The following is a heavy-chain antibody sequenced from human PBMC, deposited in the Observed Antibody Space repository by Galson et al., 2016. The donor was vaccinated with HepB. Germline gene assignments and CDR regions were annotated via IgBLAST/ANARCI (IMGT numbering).Heavy chain of an antibody. Sequence: SLRLSCAASGFTFSSYAMSWVRQAPGKGLEWVSVISGSDGRTDYGDFVKGRFTVSRDNSKNTLHLQMNRLRVEDTAVYYCAKERCGSDCYGADSWGHGTLVTVSS. CDR1: GFTFSSYA. CDR2: ISGSDGRT. J-gene: IGHJ5*01. V-gene: IGHV3-23*01. D-gene: IGHD2-21*02. CDR3: AKERCGSDCYGADS.